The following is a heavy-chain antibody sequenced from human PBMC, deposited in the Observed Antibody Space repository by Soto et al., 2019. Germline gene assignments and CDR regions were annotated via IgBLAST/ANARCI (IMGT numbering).Heavy chain of an antibody. CDR1: GFTVSHYS. V-gene: IGHV3-21*01. CDR3: ARGATAAAAEFDY. D-gene: IGHD6-13*01. Sequence: EVQLVESGGGLVKPGGSLRLSCAASGFTVSHYSVNWVRQAPGKGLEWVSSISSGGDYYADSVKGRFTISRDNAKNSLYLQMNSLRVEDTAVYYCARGATAAAAEFDYWGQGTLVTVSS. J-gene: IGHJ4*02. CDR2: ISSGGD.